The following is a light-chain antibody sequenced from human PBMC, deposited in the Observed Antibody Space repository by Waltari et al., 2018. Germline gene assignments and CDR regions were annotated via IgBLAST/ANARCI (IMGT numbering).Light chain of an antibody. Sequence: QAALTQPRSVSGSPGQSVTISCTGTSSDIGGYNYVSWYQQHPGTAPKVMIYEVSKRPSGVSDRFSGSKSGNTASLTISGLQAEDEAGYYCFSYAGTYRVFGGGTRLTVL. CDR2: EVS. J-gene: IGLJ2*01. CDR1: SSDIGGYNY. V-gene: IGLV2-11*01. CDR3: FSYAGTYRV.